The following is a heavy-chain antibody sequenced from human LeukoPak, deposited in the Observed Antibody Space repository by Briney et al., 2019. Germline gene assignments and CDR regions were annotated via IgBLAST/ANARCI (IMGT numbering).Heavy chain of an antibody. J-gene: IGHJ4*02. CDR2: IYYSGST. V-gene: IGHV4-59*01. CDR3: ARGSRSLGVTTVTRGFDY. CDR1: GGSISSYY. D-gene: IGHD4-17*01. Sequence: PSETLSLTCTVSGGSISSYYWSWIRQPPGKGLEWIGYIYYSGSTNYNPSLNSRVTMSVDTSKNQFSLKLSSVTAADTAMYYCARGSRSLGVTTVTRGFDYWGQGTLVTVSS.